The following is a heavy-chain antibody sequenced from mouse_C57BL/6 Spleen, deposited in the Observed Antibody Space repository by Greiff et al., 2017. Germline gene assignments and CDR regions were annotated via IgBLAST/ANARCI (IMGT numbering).Heavy chain of an antibody. CDR2: IDPSDSYT. CDR1: GYTFTSYW. CDR3: ARIGLLRRMDY. J-gene: IGHJ4*01. D-gene: IGHD2-3*01. Sequence: QVQLQQPGAELVMPGASVKLSCKASGYTFTSYWMHWVKQRPGQGLEWIGEIDPSDSYTNYNQKFKGKSTLTVDKSSSTAYMQLSSLTSEDSAVYYCARIGLLRRMDYWGQGTSVTVSS. V-gene: IGHV1-69*01.